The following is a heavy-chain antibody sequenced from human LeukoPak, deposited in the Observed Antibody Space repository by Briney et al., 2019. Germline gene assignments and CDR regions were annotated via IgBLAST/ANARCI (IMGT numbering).Heavy chain of an antibody. CDR3: VLAAAGTTSDY. CDR1: GYSISSGYY. D-gene: IGHD6-13*01. Sequence: PSETLSLTCAVSGYSISSGYYWGWIRQPPGKGLEWIGSIYHSGSTYYNPSLKSRVTISVDTSKNQFSLKLSSVTAADTAVYYCVLAAAGTTSDYRGQGTLVTVSS. V-gene: IGHV4-38-2*01. CDR2: IYHSGST. J-gene: IGHJ4*02.